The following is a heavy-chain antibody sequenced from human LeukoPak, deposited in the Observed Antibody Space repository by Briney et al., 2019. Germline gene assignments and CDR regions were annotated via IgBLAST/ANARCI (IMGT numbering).Heavy chain of an antibody. CDR1: GYTFTGYY. D-gene: IGHD6-13*01. CDR2: INPNSGGT. V-gene: IGHV1-2*02. Sequence: ASVKVSCKASGYTFTGYYMHWVRQAPGQGLEWMGWINPNSGGTNYAQKFQGRVTMTRDTSISTAYMELSRLRSDDTAVYYCARDPPYKVIAGTGHYWGQGTLVTVSS. J-gene: IGHJ4*02. CDR3: ARDPPYKVIAGTGHY.